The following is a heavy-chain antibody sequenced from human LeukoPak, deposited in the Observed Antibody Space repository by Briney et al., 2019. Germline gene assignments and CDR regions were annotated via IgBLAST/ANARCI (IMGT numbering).Heavy chain of an antibody. V-gene: IGHV4-34*01. J-gene: IGHJ4*02. D-gene: IGHD2-21*02. CDR3: ARVTYCGGDCYYPDY. CDR2: INHSGGT. CDR1: GGSFSGYY. Sequence: PSETLSLTCAVYGGSFSGYYWSWIRQPPGKGLEWIGEINHSGGTNYNPSLKSRVTISVDTSKNQFSLKLSSVTAADTAVYYCARVTYCGGDCYYPDYWGQGTPVTVSS.